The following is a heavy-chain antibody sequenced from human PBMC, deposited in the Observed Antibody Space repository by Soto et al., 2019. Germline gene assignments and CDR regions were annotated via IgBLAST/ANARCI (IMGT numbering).Heavy chain of an antibody. V-gene: IGHV4-59*01. CDR1: GGSISSYY. CDR3: ARDSSGYSGGWYYFDY. CDR2: IYYSGST. D-gene: IGHD6-19*01. J-gene: IGHJ4*02. Sequence: QVQLQESGPGLVKPSETLSLTCTVSGGSISSYYWSWIRQPPGKGLEWIGYIYYSGSTNYNPSLKSRVTISVDTSKNQFSLKLSSVTAADTAVYYCARDSSGYSGGWYYFDYWGQGTLVTVSS.